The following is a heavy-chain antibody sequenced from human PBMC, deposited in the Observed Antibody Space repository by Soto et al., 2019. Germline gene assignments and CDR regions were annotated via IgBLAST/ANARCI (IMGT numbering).Heavy chain of an antibody. J-gene: IGHJ1*01. V-gene: IGHV3-74*01. Sequence: GGSLRLCCAASGFTFSTYWMHWVRQVPGKGLVWVSHINSDGTITNYADSVEGRFTISRDNAKNTLYLQMNSLRAEDTAVYYCARLAPPFQQWSQRTLVTGSS. D-gene: IGHD5-12*01. CDR2: INSDGTIT. CDR3: ARLAPPFQQ. CDR1: GFTFSTYW.